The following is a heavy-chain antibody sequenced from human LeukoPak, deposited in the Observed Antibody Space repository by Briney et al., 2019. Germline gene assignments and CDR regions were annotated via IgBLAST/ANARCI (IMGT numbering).Heavy chain of an antibody. D-gene: IGHD3-10*01. CDR3: ARDLVYGSGYNWFDP. CDR1: GGSISSYY. V-gene: IGHV4-4*07. CDR2: IYTSGST. J-gene: IGHJ5*02. Sequence: PSETLSLTCTVSGGSISSYYLSWIRQPAGKGLEWIGRIYTSGSTNYNPSLKSRVTMSVDTSKNQFSLKLSSVTAADTAVYYCARDLVYGSGYNWFDPWGQGTLVTVSS.